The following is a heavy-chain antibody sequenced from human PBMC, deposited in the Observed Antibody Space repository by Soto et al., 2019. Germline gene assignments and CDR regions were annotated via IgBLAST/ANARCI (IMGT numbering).Heavy chain of an antibody. Sequence: GGSLRLSCAASGFTFSDYGMHWVRQAPGKGLEWVAVISYDGSNEYFADSVKGRFTISRDKSKNTLYLQMNSLRTEDTAVYYCAKQAASIRTFDYWGQGTLVTVSS. CDR1: GFTFSDYG. V-gene: IGHV3-30*18. CDR2: ISYDGSNE. CDR3: AKQAASIRTFDY. D-gene: IGHD2-2*01. J-gene: IGHJ4*02.